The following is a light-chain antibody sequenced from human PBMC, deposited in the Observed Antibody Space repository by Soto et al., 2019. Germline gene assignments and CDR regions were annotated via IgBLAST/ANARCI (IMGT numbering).Light chain of an antibody. CDR2: WAS. V-gene: IGKV4-1*01. Sequence: DLVLTPSPDSLAVSLGERATINCKSSQSVLYNSDNKNYLTWYQQKPGQPPKLLIYWASTRESGVPDRFSGSGSGTDFTLTISSLQAEDVAVYYCQQYYDTPTFGQGTKVDIK. CDR1: QSVLYNSDNKNY. J-gene: IGKJ1*01. CDR3: QQYYDTPT.